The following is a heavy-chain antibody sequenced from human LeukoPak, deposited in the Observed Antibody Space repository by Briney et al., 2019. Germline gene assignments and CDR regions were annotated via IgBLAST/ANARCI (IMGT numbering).Heavy chain of an antibody. CDR2: INPNSGGT. CDR1: GYTFTGYY. J-gene: IGHJ4*02. V-gene: IGHV1-2*02. Sequence: ASVKVSCKASGYTFTGYYIHWVRQDPGQGLEWLGWINPNSGGTNSAQKFQGRVTMTRDTSISTAYMELSRLRSDDTAVYYCARTATLFGYFDYWGQGTLVTVSS. CDR3: ARTATLFGYFDY. D-gene: IGHD6-25*01.